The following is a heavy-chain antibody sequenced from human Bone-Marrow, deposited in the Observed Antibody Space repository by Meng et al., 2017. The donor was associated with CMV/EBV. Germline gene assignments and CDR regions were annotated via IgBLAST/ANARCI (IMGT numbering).Heavy chain of an antibody. Sequence: GGSLRLSCAASGFTFTTYGMHWVRQAPGKGLEWVAVISYDGTNEYYADSVKGRFTISRDNSKNTVYLQMNSLRTEDTAVFYCARSNDRVGVNRYSGAVHFDYWGRGTLVTVSS. V-gene: IGHV3-30*19. CDR3: ARSNDRVGVNRYSGAVHFDY. CDR2: ISYDGTNE. D-gene: IGHD1-26*01. J-gene: IGHJ4*02. CDR1: GFTFTTYG.